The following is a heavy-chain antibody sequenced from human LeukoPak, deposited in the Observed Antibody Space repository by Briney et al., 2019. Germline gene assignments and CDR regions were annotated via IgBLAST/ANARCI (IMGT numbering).Heavy chain of an antibody. CDR1: GFSFSTSW. V-gene: IGHV3-74*03. CDR2: INDDGSRT. J-gene: IGHJ4*02. Sequence: PGGSLRLSCAASGFSFSTSWMHWVRQAPGKGLVWVSRINDDGSRTTSADSVKGRFTISRDNAKNTVYLQMNSLRAEDTAVYYCARVLGYSGYDLAYWGQGTLVTVSS. D-gene: IGHD5-12*01. CDR3: ARVLGYSGYDLAY.